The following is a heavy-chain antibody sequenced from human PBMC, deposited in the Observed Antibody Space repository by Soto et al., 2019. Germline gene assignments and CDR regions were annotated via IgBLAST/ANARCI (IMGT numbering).Heavy chain of an antibody. D-gene: IGHD3-16*01. J-gene: IGHJ4*02. CDR1: GFTFSSYA. CDR2: ISYDGSNK. Sequence: QVQLVESGGGVFQPGRSLRLSCAASGFTFSSYAMHWVRQAPGKGLEWVAVISYDGSNKYYADSVKGRFTISRGNSKNTLYLQMNSLRAEDTAVYYCARAPHRSKAVRGGGNFDYWGQGTLVTVSS. CDR3: ARAPHRSKAVRGGGNFDY. V-gene: IGHV3-30-3*01.